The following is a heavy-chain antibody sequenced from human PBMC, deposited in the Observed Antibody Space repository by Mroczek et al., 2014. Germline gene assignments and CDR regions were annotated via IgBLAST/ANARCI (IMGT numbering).Heavy chain of an antibody. D-gene: IGHD5-18*01. V-gene: IGHV3-21*01. CDR2: ISSSSSYI. Sequence: VQLQQWGGGLVKPGGSLRLSCAASGFTFSSYSMNWVRQAPGKGLEWVSSISSSSSYIYYADSVKGRFTISRDNAKNSLYLQMNSLRAEDTAVYYCARGSGGLWLPDYYYYYYMDVWGKGPRSPSP. CDR1: GFTFSSYS. J-gene: IGHJ6*03. CDR3: ARGSGGLWLPDYYYYYYMDV.